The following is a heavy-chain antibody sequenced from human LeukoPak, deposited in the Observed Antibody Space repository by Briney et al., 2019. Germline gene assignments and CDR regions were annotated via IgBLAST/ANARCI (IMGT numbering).Heavy chain of an antibody. J-gene: IGHJ4*02. CDR2: IYSGGCT. Sequence: GGSLRLSCAASGFTVSSNYMSWVRQAPGKGLEWVSVIYSGGCTYYADSVKGRFTISRDNSKNTLYLQMNSLRAEDTAVYYCARQFIVGARPGGYWGQGTLVTVSS. V-gene: IGHV3-66*02. D-gene: IGHD1-26*01. CDR3: ARQFIVGARPGGY. CDR1: GFTVSSNY.